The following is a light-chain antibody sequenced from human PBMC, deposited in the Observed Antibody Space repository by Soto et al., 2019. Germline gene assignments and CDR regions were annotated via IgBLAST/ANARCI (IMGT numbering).Light chain of an antibody. V-gene: IGKV2-30*01. J-gene: IGKJ1*01. Sequence: DVVMTQSPLSLPVTLGQPASISCRSSRSLVYSDGNAYLNWFHQRPGQSPRRLIYKASNRESGVRDRFSGSGSGTDFTLDINRVEAEDVGVYYCMKGTHWPPTFGRGTRVEIE. CDR2: KAS. CDR1: RSLVYSDGNAY. CDR3: MKGTHWPPT.